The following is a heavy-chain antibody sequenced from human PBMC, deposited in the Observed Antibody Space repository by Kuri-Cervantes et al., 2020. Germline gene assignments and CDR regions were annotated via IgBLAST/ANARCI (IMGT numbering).Heavy chain of an antibody. CDR2: INTNTGNP. V-gene: IGHV7-4-1*01. J-gene: IGHJ3*02. D-gene: IGHD6-13*01. CDR3: ARDTGLGYSSSWVDAFDI. Sequence: SVKVSCKASGYTFTSYAMNWVRQAPGQGLEWMGWINTNTGNPTYAQGFTGRFVFSLDTSVSTAYLQICSLKAEDTAVYYCARDTGLGYSSSWVDAFDIWGQGTMVTVSS. CDR1: GYTFTSYA.